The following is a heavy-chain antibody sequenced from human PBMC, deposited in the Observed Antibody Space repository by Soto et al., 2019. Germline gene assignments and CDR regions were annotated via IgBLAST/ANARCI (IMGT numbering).Heavy chain of an antibody. J-gene: IGHJ5*02. CDR2: IYYSGST. CDR3: ATCVYH. CDR1: GGSISSGGYY. Sequence: QVQLQESGPGLVKPSQTLSLTCTVSGGSISSGGYYWSWIRQHPGKGREWIGYIYYSGSTYYNPSPKSLSTIPVDTSKTPFSLKLTAVTGAETDVYYCATCVYHWGQGTLVTVSS. V-gene: IGHV4-31*01.